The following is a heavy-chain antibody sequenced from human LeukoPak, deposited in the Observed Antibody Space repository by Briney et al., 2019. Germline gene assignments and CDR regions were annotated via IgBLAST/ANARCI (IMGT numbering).Heavy chain of an antibody. J-gene: IGHJ4*02. CDR1: GYSFTSYW. D-gene: IGHD3-22*01. V-gene: IGHV5-51*01. CDR2: IYPGDSDT. Sequence: GESLKISCKGPGYSFTSYWIGWVRQMPGKGLEWMGIIYPGDSDTRYSPSFQGQVTISADKSISTAYLQWSSLKASDTAMYYCARLGTPGVVVVITTPFDYWGQGTLVTVSS. CDR3: ARLGTPGVVVVITTPFDY.